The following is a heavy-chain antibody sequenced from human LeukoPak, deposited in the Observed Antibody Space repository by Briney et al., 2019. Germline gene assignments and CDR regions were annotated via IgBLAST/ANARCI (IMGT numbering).Heavy chain of an antibody. V-gene: IGHV3-21*01. Sequence: GGSLRLSCAASGFTFSSYSMNWVRQAPGKGLEWVSSISSSSSYIYYADSVKGRFTISRANAKNSLYLQMNSLRAEDTAVYHCARVVRDIVVVPAAMGDHYYYCYYMDVWGKGTTVPVSS. CDR2: ISSSSSYI. D-gene: IGHD2-2*01. J-gene: IGHJ6*03. CDR1: GFTFSSYS. CDR3: ARVVRDIVVVPAAMGDHYYYCYYMDV.